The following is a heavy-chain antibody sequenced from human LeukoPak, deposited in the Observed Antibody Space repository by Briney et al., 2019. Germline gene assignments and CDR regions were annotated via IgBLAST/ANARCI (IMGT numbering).Heavy chain of an antibody. CDR2: ISSSSSYI. J-gene: IGHJ4*02. V-gene: IGHV3-21*01. CDR1: GFTFSSYA. Sequence: GGSLRLSCAASGFTFSSYAMSWVRQAPGKGLEWVSSISSSSSYIYYADSVKGRFTISRDNAKNSLYLQMNSLRAEDTAVYYCARSPIQLWTPVDYWGQGTLVTVSS. D-gene: IGHD5-18*01. CDR3: ARSPIQLWTPVDY.